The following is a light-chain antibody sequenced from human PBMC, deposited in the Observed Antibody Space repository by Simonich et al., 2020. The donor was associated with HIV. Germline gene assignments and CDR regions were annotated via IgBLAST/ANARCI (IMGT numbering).Light chain of an antibody. CDR1: QSILYSSSNNNY. CDR2: WAS. CDR3: HQYSSTPQT. J-gene: IGKJ1*01. Sequence: DIVMTQSPDSLAVSLGERATINCKSSQSILYSSSNNNYLAWYHQKPGQPPKLLIYWASTRESGVPDRFSGSGSGTDFTLTISSLQAEDVAVYYCHQYSSTPQTFGQGTKVEIK. V-gene: IGKV4-1*01.